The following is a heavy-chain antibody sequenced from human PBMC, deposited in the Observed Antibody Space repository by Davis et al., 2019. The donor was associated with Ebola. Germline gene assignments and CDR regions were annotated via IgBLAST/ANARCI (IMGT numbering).Heavy chain of an antibody. J-gene: IGHJ4*02. CDR1: GYIFTSYA. D-gene: IGHD3-16*01. V-gene: IGHV1-3*01. CDR2: INAGKGNT. CDR3: AREATFSLDY. Sequence: ASVKVSCKASGYIFTSYAMHWVRQAPGQRLEWMGWINAGKGNTKYSQKFQGRVTITRDTSASTAYMELSSLRSEDTAVYYCAREATFSLDYWGQGTLVSVSS.